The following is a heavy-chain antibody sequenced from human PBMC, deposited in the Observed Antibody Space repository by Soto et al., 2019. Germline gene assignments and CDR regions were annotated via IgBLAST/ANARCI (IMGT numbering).Heavy chain of an antibody. CDR2: ISSGGTGM. V-gene: IGHV3-11*01. CDR1: SFTFSDED. J-gene: IGHJ3*02. D-gene: IGHD2-15*01. CDR3: ARAYSDAFDI. Sequence: GGSLRLSCAASSFTFSDEDVMWIRQDPGNGVEWVSYISSGGTGMNYGASVKGRFTNARDNAKNSRYLQMNSLRAEDTAVYYCARAYSDAFDIGGQGTMVTVSS.